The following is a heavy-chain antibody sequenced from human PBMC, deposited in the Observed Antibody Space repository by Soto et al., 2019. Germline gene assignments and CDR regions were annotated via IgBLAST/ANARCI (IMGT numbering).Heavy chain of an antibody. V-gene: IGHV1-18*01. Sequence: ASVKVSCKASGGTFSSYAISWVRQAPGQGLEWMGWISAYNGNTNYAQKLQGRVTMTTDTSTSTAYMELRSLRSDDTAVYYCARGDSSGPWGYWGQGTLVTVSS. CDR3: ARGDSSGPWGY. CDR2: ISAYNGNT. J-gene: IGHJ4*02. CDR1: GGTFSSYA. D-gene: IGHD3-22*01.